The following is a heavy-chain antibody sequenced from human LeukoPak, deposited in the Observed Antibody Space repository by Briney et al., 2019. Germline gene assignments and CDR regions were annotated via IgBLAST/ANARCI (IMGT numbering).Heavy chain of an antibody. CDR3: ARSVGATTAPLDY. CDR2: IYYSGST. J-gene: IGHJ4*02. Sequence: SETLSLTCTVSGGSISSSSYYWGWTRQPSGKGLEWIGSIYYSGSTYYNPSLKSRVTISVDTSKNQFSLKLSSVTAADTAVYYCARSVGATTAPLDYWGQGTLVTVSS. D-gene: IGHD1-26*01. CDR1: GGSISSSSYY. V-gene: IGHV4-39*07.